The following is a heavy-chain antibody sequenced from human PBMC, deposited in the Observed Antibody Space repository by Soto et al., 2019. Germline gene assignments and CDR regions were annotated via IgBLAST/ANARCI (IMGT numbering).Heavy chain of an antibody. V-gene: IGHV1-69*12. D-gene: IGHD2-15*01. Sequence: QVQLVQSGAEVKKPGSSVKVSCKASGGTFSSYAISWVRQAPGQGLEWMGGIIPIFGTANYAQKFQGRVTSTADESTSTAYMELRSLRSEDTAVYYCARNGGSSGKPDYYYYGMDVWGQGTTVTGSS. CDR1: GGTFSSYA. CDR2: IIPIFGTA. J-gene: IGHJ6*02. CDR3: ARNGGSSGKPDYYYYGMDV.